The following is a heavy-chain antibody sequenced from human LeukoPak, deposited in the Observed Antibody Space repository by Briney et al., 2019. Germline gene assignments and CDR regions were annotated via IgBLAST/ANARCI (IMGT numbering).Heavy chain of an antibody. CDR1: GGSISSYY. D-gene: IGHD3-10*01. CDR2: IYYSGST. CDR3: ASGPGEGNYYYYYYMDV. J-gene: IGHJ6*03. V-gene: IGHV4-59*01. Sequence: SETLSLTCTVSGGSISSYYWSWIRQPPGKGLEWIGYIYYSGSTNYNPSLKSRVTISVDTSKNQFSLKLSSVTAADTAVYYCASGPGEGNYYYYYYMDVWGKGTTVTISS.